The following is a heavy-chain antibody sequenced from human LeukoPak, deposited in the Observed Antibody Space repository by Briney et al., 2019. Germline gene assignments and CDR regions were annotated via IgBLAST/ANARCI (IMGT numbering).Heavy chain of an antibody. D-gene: IGHD3-22*01. V-gene: IGHV3-20*04. CDR1: GFTFSSYS. J-gene: IGHJ4*02. CDR3: ARALSTMIVPFDY. CDR2: INWNGGST. Sequence: GGSLRLSCAASGFTFSSYSMNWVRQAPGKGLEWVSGINWNGGSTGYADSVKGRFTISRDNAKNSLYLQMNSLRAEDTALYYCARALSTMIVPFDYWGQGTLVTVSS.